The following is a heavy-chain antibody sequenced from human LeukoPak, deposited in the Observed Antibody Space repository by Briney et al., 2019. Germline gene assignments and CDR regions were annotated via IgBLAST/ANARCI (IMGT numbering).Heavy chain of an antibody. CDR3: ARHKDVVPAATLPNWFDP. D-gene: IGHD2-2*01. Sequence: GESLKISCKGSGYSFTSYWIGWVRQMPGKGLEWKGIIYPGDSDTRYSPSFQGQVTISADKSISTAYLQWSSLKASDTAMYYCARHKDVVPAATLPNWFDPWGQGILVTVSS. V-gene: IGHV5-51*01. J-gene: IGHJ5*02. CDR2: IYPGDSDT. CDR1: GYSFTSYW.